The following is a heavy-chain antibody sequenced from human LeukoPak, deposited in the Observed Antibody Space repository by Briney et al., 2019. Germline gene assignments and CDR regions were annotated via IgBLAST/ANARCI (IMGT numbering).Heavy chain of an antibody. CDR1: GFTFSSYA. CDR2: ISGSSGST. J-gene: IGHJ4*02. D-gene: IGHD3-22*01. Sequence: GGSLRLSCAASGFTFSSYAMSWVRQGPGEGVEWVSAISGSSGSTYYADSVKGRFTISRDNTKNTLYLKMNSLRAGDTAVSYFANFRNMIVVGMPQGRGQGTLVTLSS. CDR3: ANFRNMIVVGMPQG. V-gene: IGHV3-23*01.